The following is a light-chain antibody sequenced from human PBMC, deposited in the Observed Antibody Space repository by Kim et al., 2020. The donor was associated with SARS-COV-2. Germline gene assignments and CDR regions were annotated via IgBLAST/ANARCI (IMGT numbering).Light chain of an antibody. Sequence: PDETATPPCRASQSVSRNLAWYQQKPGQAPRVLIYDASTRATGIPARFSGSGSGTEFTLTISSLQSEDFAVYYCQQYHNWPPYTFGQGTKLEI. CDR3: QQYHNWPPYT. CDR1: QSVSRN. V-gene: IGKV3-15*01. CDR2: DAS. J-gene: IGKJ2*01.